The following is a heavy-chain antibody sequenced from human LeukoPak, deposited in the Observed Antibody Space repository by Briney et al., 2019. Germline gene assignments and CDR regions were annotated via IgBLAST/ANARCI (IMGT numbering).Heavy chain of an antibody. CDR1: GFTFSSYA. J-gene: IGHJ3*02. V-gene: IGHV3-64*01. CDR3: ARVGDYVARGAFDI. Sequence: GGSLRLSCAASGFTFSSYAMHWVRQAPGKGLEYVSAISSNGGSTYYANSVKGRFTISRDNSKNTLYLQVGSLRAEDMAVYYCARVGDYVARGAFDIWGQGTMVTVSS. D-gene: IGHD4-17*01. CDR2: ISSNGGST.